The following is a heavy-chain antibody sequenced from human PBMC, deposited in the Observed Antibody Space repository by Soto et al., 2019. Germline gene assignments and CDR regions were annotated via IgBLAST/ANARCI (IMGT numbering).Heavy chain of an antibody. Sequence: SETLSLTCTVSGGSISNGGYYWSWIRQQPGKGLEWIGYIYYSGSTYYNPSLKSRVTISVDRSKNQFSLKLGSVTAADTAVYYCAAGGGLPRYYWGQGTLVTVSS. CDR2: IYYSGST. J-gene: IGHJ4*02. CDR3: AAGGGLPRYY. CDR1: GGSISNGGYY. V-gene: IGHV4-30-2*01. D-gene: IGHD5-12*01.